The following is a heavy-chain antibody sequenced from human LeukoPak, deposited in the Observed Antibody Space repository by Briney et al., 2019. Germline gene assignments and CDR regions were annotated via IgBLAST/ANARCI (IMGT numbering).Heavy chain of an antibody. CDR1: GFTFDDYA. CDR3: AKEGTYTYSSGWGWYFDY. Sequence: SGGSLRPSCAASGFTFDDYAMHWVRQAPGKGLEWVSGISWNSGSIGYADSVKGRFTISRDNAKNSLYLQMNSLRAEDMALYYCAKEGTYTYSSGWGWYFDYWGQETLVTVSS. V-gene: IGHV3-9*03. D-gene: IGHD6-19*01. CDR2: ISWNSGSI. J-gene: IGHJ4*02.